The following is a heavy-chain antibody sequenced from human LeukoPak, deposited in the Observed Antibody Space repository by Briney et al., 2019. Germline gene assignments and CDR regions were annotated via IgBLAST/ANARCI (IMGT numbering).Heavy chain of an antibody. Sequence: SETLSLTCTVSGGSISSSSYYWGWIRQPAGKGLEWIGRIYTSGSTNYNPSLKSRVTMSVDTSKNQFSLKLSSVTAADTAVYYCARGIAVAGNWFDPWGQGTLVTVSS. CDR3: ARGIAVAGNWFDP. J-gene: IGHJ5*02. CDR2: IYTSGST. V-gene: IGHV4-61*02. D-gene: IGHD6-19*01. CDR1: GGSISSSSYY.